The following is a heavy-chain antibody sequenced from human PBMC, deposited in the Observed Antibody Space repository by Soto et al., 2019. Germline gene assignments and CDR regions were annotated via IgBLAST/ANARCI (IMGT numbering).Heavy chain of an antibody. CDR1: GFTFSSYG. V-gene: IGHV3-33*01. CDR3: AINTYYYDSSGHGTPGY. J-gene: IGHJ4*02. D-gene: IGHD3-22*01. Sequence: GGSLRLSCAASGFTFSSYGTHWVRQAPGKGLEWVAVIWYDGSNKYYADSVKGRFTISRDNSKNTLYLQMNSLRAEDTAVYYCAINTYYYDSSGHGTPGYWGQGTLVTVSS. CDR2: IWYDGSNK.